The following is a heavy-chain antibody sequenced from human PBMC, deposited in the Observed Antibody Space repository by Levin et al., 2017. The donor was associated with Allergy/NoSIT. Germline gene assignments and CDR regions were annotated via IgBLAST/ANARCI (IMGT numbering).Heavy chain of an antibody. CDR1: GYRFTSYD. CDR3: AREGMVRGVNNYDYGMDA. CDR2: MNPNSGNT. D-gene: IGHD3-10*01. J-gene: IGHJ6*02. Sequence: GASVKVSCKASGYRFTSYDINWVRQATGQGLEWMGWMNPNSGNTGYAQKFQGRVTMTRNTSISTAYMELSSLRSEDTAVYYCAREGMVRGVNNYDYGMDAWGQGTTVTVSS. V-gene: IGHV1-8*01.